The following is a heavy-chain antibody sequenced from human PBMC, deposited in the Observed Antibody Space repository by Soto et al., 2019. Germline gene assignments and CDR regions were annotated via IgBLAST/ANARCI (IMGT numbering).Heavy chain of an antibody. Sequence: GGSLRLSCAASGLTFRNVWMTWVRQAPGKGLEWVGRIKSKSDGETADVAAPVKARFTISRDDSKNTVFLEMNSLKSEDTALYYCAITALINRASSTSSDYWGRGTQVTVSS. J-gene: IGHJ4*02. CDR3: AITALINRASSTSSDY. CDR1: GLTFRNVW. D-gene: IGHD5-18*01. V-gene: IGHV3-15*01. CDR2: IKSKSDGETA.